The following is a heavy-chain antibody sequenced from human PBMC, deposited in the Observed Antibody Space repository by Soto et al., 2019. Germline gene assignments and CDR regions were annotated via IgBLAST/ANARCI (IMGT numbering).Heavy chain of an antibody. J-gene: IGHJ4*02. Sequence: GASVKVSCKASGYTFTSYAMHWVRQAPGQRLEWIGWIVVGSGNTNYAQKFQERVTITRDMSTSTAYMELSSLRSEDTAVYYCAAVSLYNWNDEWYFDYWGQGTLVTVSS. D-gene: IGHD1-20*01. CDR1: GYTFTSYA. CDR2: IVVGSGNT. CDR3: AAVSLYNWNDEWYFDY. V-gene: IGHV1-58*02.